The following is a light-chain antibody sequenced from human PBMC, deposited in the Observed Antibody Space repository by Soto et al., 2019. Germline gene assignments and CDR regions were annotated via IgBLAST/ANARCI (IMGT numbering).Light chain of an antibody. CDR1: QSLLHSNGYNY. V-gene: IGKV2-28*01. J-gene: IGKJ1*01. CDR2: LGS. CDR3: MQGLQAWT. Sequence: DIVMTQSPLSLPVTPGEPASISCRSSQSLLHSNGYNYLGWYLQKPGQSPQLLIYLGSNRASGVPDRFSGSGSGTDFTLKISRVEAEDVGVYYCMQGLQAWTFGQGTKVDIK.